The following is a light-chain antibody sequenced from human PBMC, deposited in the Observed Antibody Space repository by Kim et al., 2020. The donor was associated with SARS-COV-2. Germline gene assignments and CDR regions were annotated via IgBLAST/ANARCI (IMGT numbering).Light chain of an antibody. V-gene: IGKV3-15*01. CDR1: QSVSSN. CDR2: GAS. CDR3: QQHNNWAPLT. Sequence: SPGERGTLSCRASQSVSSNLAWYQQKPGQAPRLLIYGASARATGIPARFSGSGSGTEFTLTISSLQSEDFAVYYCQQHNNWAPLTFGGGTKVDIK. J-gene: IGKJ4*01.